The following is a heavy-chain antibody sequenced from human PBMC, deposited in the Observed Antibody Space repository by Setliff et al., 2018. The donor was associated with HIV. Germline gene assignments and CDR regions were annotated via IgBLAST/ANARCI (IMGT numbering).Heavy chain of an antibody. CDR3: ARSPGDYLFDY. Sequence: ASVKVSCKASGYTFTNYAVHWVRQAPGQRLEWMGWINAGNGNTESLQKFQGRVTITRDTSASTAYMELTSLRSEDTAVYYCARSPGDYLFDYWGQGTLVTVSS. D-gene: IGHD4-17*01. J-gene: IGHJ4*02. V-gene: IGHV1-3*01. CDR1: GYTFTNYA. CDR2: INAGNGNT.